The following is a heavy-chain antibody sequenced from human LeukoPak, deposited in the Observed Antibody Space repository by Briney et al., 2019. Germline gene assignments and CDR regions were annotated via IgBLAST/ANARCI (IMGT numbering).Heavy chain of an antibody. CDR1: GGSVSSGSYY. V-gene: IGHV4-61*01. D-gene: IGHD3-3*01. CDR2: IYYSGST. CDR3: ARKRWSGYGPFDY. Sequence: SETLSLTCTVSGGSVSSGSYYWSWIRQPPGKGLEWIGYIYYSGSTNYNPSPKSRVTISVDTSKNQFSLKLSSVTAADTAVYYCARKRWSGYGPFDYWGQGTLVTVSS. J-gene: IGHJ4*02.